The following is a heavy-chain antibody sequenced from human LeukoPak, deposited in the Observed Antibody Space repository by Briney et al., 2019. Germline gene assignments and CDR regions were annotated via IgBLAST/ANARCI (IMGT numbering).Heavy chain of an antibody. V-gene: IGHV4-59*01. Sequence: SETLSLTCTVSGGSIGGYYWSWIRQPPGKGLEWIGYIYYIGSTNYNPSLKSRVTISVDTSENQFSLRLSSVTAADTAVYYCARDLSGGSSFDYWGQGTLVTVSS. J-gene: IGHJ4*02. CDR2: IYYIGST. CDR3: ARDLSGGSSFDY. CDR1: GGSIGGYY. D-gene: IGHD2-15*01.